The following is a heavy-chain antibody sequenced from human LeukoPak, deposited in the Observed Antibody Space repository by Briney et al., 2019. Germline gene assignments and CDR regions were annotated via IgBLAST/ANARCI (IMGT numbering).Heavy chain of an antibody. CDR2: IRYDGSNK. CDR1: GFTFSSYG. D-gene: IGHD3-22*01. V-gene: IGHV3-30*02. Sequence: GGSLRLSCAASGFTFSSYGMHWVRQAPGKGLEWVAFIRYDGSNKYYADSVKGRFTISRDNSKNTLYLQMNSLRAEDTAVYYCAKDLRDYYDSSGQPDWGLGTLVTVSS. CDR3: AKDLRDYYDSSGQPD. J-gene: IGHJ4*02.